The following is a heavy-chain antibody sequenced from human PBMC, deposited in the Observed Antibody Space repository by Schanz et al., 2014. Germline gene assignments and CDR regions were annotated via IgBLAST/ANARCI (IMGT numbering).Heavy chain of an antibody. J-gene: IGHJ4*02. Sequence: VQLVESGGGLVKPGGSLRLSCAASGFIVSSTYMTWVRQAPGRGLEWVAFIRYDGSSKYYADSVRGRFTISRDNAKNSLFLQMNSLSAEDTAVYYCAKVAPAATYLDSWGLGTLVTVSS. CDR2: IRYDGSSK. CDR3: AKVAPAATYLDS. D-gene: IGHD2-2*01. CDR1: GFIVSSTY. V-gene: IGHV3-30*02.